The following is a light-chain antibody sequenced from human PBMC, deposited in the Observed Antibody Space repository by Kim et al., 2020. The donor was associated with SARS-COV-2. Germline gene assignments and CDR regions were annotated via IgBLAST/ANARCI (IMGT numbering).Light chain of an antibody. J-gene: IGLJ2*01. CDR2: KNE. V-gene: IGLV1-47*01. Sequence: GQRVTISCPGVNSKIRKNPVYWYQTFPETGPTLLIYKNEQRPSGVPDRISASKSGTSASLAISGLRSEDESEYYCAAWDDILTGLVFGGGTQLTVL. CDR1: NSKIRKNP. CDR3: AAWDDILTGLV.